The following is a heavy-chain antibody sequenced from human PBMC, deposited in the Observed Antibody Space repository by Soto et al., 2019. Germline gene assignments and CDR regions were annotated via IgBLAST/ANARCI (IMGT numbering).Heavy chain of an antibody. CDR1: EFTFSSYA. CDR2: ISTSAGNT. V-gene: IGHV3-23*01. Sequence: GGSLRLSCAASEFTFSSYAMTWVRLAPGKGLEWVSSISTSAGNTYYADSVKGRFTISRDNSKNTLYLQMNSLRADDTAVYYCAKSGSHSYFDYWGQGTLVTVSS. D-gene: IGHD1-26*01. J-gene: IGHJ4*02. CDR3: AKSGSHSYFDY.